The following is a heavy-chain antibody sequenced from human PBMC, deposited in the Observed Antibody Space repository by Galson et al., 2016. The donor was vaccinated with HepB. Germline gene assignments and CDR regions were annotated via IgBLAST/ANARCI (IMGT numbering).Heavy chain of an antibody. J-gene: IGHJ4*02. CDR2: ISGTSDYI. CDR1: RFTFSSSW. V-gene: IGHV3-21*01. CDR3: ARDKISGWYYFDH. D-gene: IGHD6-19*01. Sequence: SLRLSCAASRFTFSSSWMSWVRQAPGKGLEWVSSISGTSDYINYADSVKGRFTVSRDNAKNSLYLQMNSLRAEDTAIYYCARDKISGWYYFDHWGQGTLVTVSS.